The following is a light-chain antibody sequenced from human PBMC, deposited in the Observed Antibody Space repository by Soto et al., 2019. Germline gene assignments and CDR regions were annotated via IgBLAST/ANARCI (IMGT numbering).Light chain of an antibody. Sequence: QSALTQPASVSGSPGQSITISCTGTSSDVGGYNYVSWYQQHPGKAPKLIIYEVSYRPSGISYRVSGSKSGNTASLTISGXXXXXXXDYXCTSYTSSSTLLFGGGT. CDR3: TSYTSSSTLL. V-gene: IGLV2-14*01. CDR1: SSDVGGYNY. CDR2: EVS. J-gene: IGLJ3*02.